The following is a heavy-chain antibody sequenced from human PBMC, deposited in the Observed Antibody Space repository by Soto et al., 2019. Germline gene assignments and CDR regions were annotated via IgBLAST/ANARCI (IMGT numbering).Heavy chain of an antibody. CDR3: ATALRGSGSYYNMGQDAFDI. Sequence: SVKVSCKASGGTFSSYTISWVRQAPGQGLEWMGRIIPILGIANYAQKFQGRVTITADKSTSTAYMELSSLRSEDTAVYYCATALRGSGSYYNMGQDAFDIWGQGTMVTVSS. CDR2: IIPILGIA. CDR1: GGTFSSYT. V-gene: IGHV1-69*02. J-gene: IGHJ3*02. D-gene: IGHD3-10*01.